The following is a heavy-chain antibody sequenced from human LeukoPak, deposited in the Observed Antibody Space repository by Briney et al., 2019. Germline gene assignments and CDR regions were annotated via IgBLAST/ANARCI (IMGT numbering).Heavy chain of an antibody. CDR2: INPNSGGT. J-gene: IGHJ4*02. Sequence: ASVKVSCKASGYTFTSYDINWVRQATGQGLEWMGWINPNSGGTNYAQKFQGRVTMTRDTSISTAYMELSRLRSDDTAVYYCARVPYYYDSSGYYYGGREYYFDYWGQGTLVTVSS. CDR3: ARVPYYYDSSGYYYGGREYYFDY. D-gene: IGHD3-22*01. CDR1: GYTFTSYD. V-gene: IGHV1-2*02.